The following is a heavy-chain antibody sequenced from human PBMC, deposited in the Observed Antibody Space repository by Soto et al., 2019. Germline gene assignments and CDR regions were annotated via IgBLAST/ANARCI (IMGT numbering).Heavy chain of an antibody. CDR2: PIPIFGTA. J-gene: IGHJ6*02. CDR1: GGTFSSYA. D-gene: IGHD3-3*01. V-gene: IGHV1-69*01. Sequence: QVQLVQSGAEVKKPGSSVKVSCKASGGTFSSYAISWVRQAPGQGLEWMGGPIPIFGTANYARKFQGRVTITADESTSTAYMELSSLRSEDTAVYYCATRGFWSVPNYYGMDVWGQGTTVTVSS. CDR3: ATRGFWSVPNYYGMDV.